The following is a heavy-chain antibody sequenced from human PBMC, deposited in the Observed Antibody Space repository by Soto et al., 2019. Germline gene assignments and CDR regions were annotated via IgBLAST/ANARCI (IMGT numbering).Heavy chain of an antibody. D-gene: IGHD3-9*01. CDR2: INPNSGGT. Sequence: ASVKVSCKASGYTFTGYYMHWVRQAPGQGLEWMGWINPNSGGTNYAQKFQGWVTMTRDTSISTAYMELSRLRSDDTAVYYCARDPGDKRYPSYDILTGYYNDYYYGMDVWGQGTTVTVSS. V-gene: IGHV1-2*04. CDR3: ARDPGDKRYPSYDILTGYYNDYYYGMDV. J-gene: IGHJ6*02. CDR1: GYTFTGYY.